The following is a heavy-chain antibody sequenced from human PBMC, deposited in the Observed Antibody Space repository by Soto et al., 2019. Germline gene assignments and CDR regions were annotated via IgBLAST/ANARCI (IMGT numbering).Heavy chain of an antibody. J-gene: IGHJ4*02. D-gene: IGHD4-17*01. CDR1: GFSLSNARMG. CDR3: ARIPFMTTVTSYYFDY. V-gene: IGHV2-26*01. CDR2: IFSNDEK. Sequence: SGPTLVNTTETLTMTCTVAGFSLSNARMGVSWIRQPPGKALEWLAHIFSNDEKSYSTSLKSRLTISKDTSKSQVVLTMTNMDPVDTATYYCARIPFMTTVTSYYFDYWGQGTLVTVSS.